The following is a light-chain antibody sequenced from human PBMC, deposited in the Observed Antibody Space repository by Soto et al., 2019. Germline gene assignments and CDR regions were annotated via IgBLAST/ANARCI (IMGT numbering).Light chain of an antibody. Sequence: EIVMTQSPATLSVSPGERATLSCRASQSVAGNLAWYQQKPGQAPRLLIYGASTRATGIPARFSGSGSGTEFTLTISRLQSEDFAVYYCLQYNNWPPLTFGGGTKVEIK. CDR3: LQYNNWPPLT. V-gene: IGKV3-15*01. J-gene: IGKJ4*01. CDR1: QSVAGN. CDR2: GAS.